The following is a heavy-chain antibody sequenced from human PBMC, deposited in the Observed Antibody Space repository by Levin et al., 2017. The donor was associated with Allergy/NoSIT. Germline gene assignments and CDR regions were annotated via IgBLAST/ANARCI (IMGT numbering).Heavy chain of an antibody. CDR1: GGSISSSSYY. V-gene: IGHV4-39*01. D-gene: IGHD4-17*01. Sequence: SQTLSLTCTVSGGSISSSSYYWGWIRQPPGKGLEWIGSMYYSGNTYYNPSLKSRVTISVDTSKNRFSLRLSSVTAADTAVYYCARHPPSTVMTDVEDWYFHPWGRGTLVTDS. J-gene: IGHJ2*01. CDR2: MYYSGNT. CDR3: ARHPPSTVMTDVEDWYFHP.